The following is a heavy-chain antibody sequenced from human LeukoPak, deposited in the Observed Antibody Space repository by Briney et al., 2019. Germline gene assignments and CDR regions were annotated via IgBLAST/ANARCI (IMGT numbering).Heavy chain of an antibody. D-gene: IGHD1-26*01. CDR3: ARAIRGSKIASRYFLYYMDV. V-gene: IGHV1-46*01. Sequence: ASVKVSCKASGYTFTSYYMHWVRQAPGQGLEWMGIINPSGGSTSYAQRFQGRVTITAGKSTSTAYMELSSLRSEDTAVYFCARAIRGSKIASRYFLYYMDVWGKGTTLTVSS. J-gene: IGHJ6*03. CDR1: GYTFTSYY. CDR2: INPSGGST.